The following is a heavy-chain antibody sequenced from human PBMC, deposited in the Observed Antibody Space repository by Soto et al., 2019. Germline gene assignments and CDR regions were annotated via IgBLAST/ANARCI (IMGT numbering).Heavy chain of an antibody. CDR1: GYTFTSYA. V-gene: IGHV1-3*01. J-gene: IGHJ4*02. CDR3: ARDHYDILTGYYLSYFDY. Sequence: ASVKVSCKSSGYTFTSYAMHWVRQAPGQRLEWMGWINAGNGNTKYSQKFQGRVTITRDTSASTAYMELSSLRSEDTAVYYCARDHYDILTGYYLSYFDYWGQGTLVTVSS. CDR2: INAGNGNT. D-gene: IGHD3-9*01.